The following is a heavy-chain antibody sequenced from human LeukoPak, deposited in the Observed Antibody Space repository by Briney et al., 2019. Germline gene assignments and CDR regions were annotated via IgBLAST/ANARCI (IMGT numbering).Heavy chain of an antibody. CDR2: ISAYNGNT. J-gene: IGHJ4*02. D-gene: IGHD4-17*01. CDR3: ARFTRNTVTTPLDY. V-gene: IGHV1-18*01. Sequence: ASVKVSCKASGYTFTSYGISWVRQAPGQGLEWMGWISAYNGNTNYAQKPQGRVTMTTDTSTSTAYMELRSLRSDDTAVYYCARFTRNTVTTPLDYWGQGTLVTVSS. CDR1: GYTFTSYG.